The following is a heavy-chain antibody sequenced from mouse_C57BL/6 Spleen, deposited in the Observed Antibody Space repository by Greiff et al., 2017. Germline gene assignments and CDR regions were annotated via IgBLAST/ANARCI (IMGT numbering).Heavy chain of an antibody. CDR3: ARCYYGSSPWWYFDV. J-gene: IGHJ1*03. Sequence: EVKLQESGPELVKPGASVKIPCKASGYTFTDYNMDWVKQSHGKSLEWIGDINPNNGGTIYNQKFKGKATLTVDKSSSTAYMELRSLTSEDTAVYYCARCYYGSSPWWYFDVWGTGTTVTVSS. V-gene: IGHV1-18*01. CDR2: INPNNGGT. D-gene: IGHD1-1*01. CDR1: GYTFTDYN.